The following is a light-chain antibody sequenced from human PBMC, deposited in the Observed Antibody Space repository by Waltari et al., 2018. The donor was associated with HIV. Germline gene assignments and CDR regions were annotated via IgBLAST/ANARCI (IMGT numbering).Light chain of an antibody. V-gene: IGLV1-47*01. Sequence: QSVLSQPPSASGTPGQRVTISCSGSSSVTGRTYVYWYQQLPGAAPKLLIYRNYQRPSGVPDRFSGSKSGSSASLTISGLRSDDEADYYWAIWDDNLRGVFGGGTRLTVL. J-gene: IGLJ2*01. CDR2: RNY. CDR1: SSVTGRTY. CDR3: AIWDDNLRGV.